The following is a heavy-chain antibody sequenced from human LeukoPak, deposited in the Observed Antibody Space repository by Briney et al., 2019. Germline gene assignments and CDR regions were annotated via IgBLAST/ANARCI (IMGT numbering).Heavy chain of an antibody. CDR1: GYTFTGYY. CDR2: INPNSGGA. Sequence: ASVKVSCKASGYTFTGYYMHWVRQAPGQGLEWTGWINPNSGGANYVQKFQGRVTMTRDTSISTAYMELSRPRSDDTAVYYCARVMTTVTWWFDPWGQGTLVTVSS. D-gene: IGHD4-11*01. CDR3: ARVMTTVTWWFDP. J-gene: IGHJ5*02. V-gene: IGHV1-2*02.